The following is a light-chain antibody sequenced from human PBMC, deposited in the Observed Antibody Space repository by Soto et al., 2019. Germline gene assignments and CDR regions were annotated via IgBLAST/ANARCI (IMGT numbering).Light chain of an antibody. CDR3: QQYYSYPRT. CDR1: QGISSY. CDR2: AAS. J-gene: IGKJ1*01. V-gene: IGKV1-8*01. Sequence: AIRMTQSPSSFSASTGDRVTITCRASQGISSYLAWYQQKPGKAPKLLIYAASTLQSGVPSRFSGSGSGTHFTLTISCLQSEDFATYYCQQYYSYPRTFCQGTKVEIK.